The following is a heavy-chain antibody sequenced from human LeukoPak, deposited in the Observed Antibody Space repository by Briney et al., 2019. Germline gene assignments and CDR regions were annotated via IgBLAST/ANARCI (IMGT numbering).Heavy chain of an antibody. D-gene: IGHD3-10*01. V-gene: IGHV3-23*01. J-gene: IGHJ4*02. CDR2: VSGSGDDT. CDR3: AKRGAYFGGFDY. CDR1: GFTFRNYD. Sequence: AGGSLRLSCAASGFTFRNYDMSWVRQAPGKGLEWVSAVSGSGDDTYYADSVKGRFTISRDHSKSTLYLQINSLRAEDTAVYYCAKRGAYFGGFDYWGQGTLVTVSS.